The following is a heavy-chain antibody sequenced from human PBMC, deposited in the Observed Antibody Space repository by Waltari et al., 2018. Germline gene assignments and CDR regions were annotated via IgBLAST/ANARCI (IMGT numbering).Heavy chain of an antibody. D-gene: IGHD3-10*01. CDR3: ARQPRSGSLDY. Sequence: QLQLQESGPGLVKPSETLSLTGTVSGGSISSSSYYWGWIRQPPGKGLEWIGSIYYSGSTYYNPSLKSRVTISVDTYKNQFSLKLSSVTAADTAVYYCARQPRSGSLDYWGQGTLVTVSS. CDR1: GGSISSSSYY. V-gene: IGHV4-39*01. J-gene: IGHJ4*02. CDR2: IYYSGST.